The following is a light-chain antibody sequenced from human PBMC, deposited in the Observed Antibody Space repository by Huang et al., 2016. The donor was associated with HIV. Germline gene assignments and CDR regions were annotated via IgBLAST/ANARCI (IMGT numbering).Light chain of an antibody. CDR3: QQYFSTPRT. Sequence: DIQMTQSPSSLSASVGDKVSITCRASQAISNSLVWYQQQPGKAPKLRLEGASRLESGVSSRFSGSGSGTDYTLTISSLQPEDFATYYCQQYFSTPRTFGQGTKVEIK. CDR1: QAISNS. J-gene: IGKJ1*01. CDR2: GAS. V-gene: IGKV1-NL1*01.